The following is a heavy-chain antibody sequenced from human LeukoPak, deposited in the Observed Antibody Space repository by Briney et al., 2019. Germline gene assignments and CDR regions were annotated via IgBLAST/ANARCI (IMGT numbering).Heavy chain of an antibody. CDR3: ARGRRGVVVPAARKNWFDP. CDR2: INHSGST. J-gene: IGHJ5*02. V-gene: IGHV4-34*01. CDR1: GGSFSGYY. Sequence: SETLSLTCAVYGGSFSGYYWSWIRQPPGKGLEWIGEINHSGSTNYNPSLKSRVTMSVDTSKNQFSLKLSSVTAADTAVYYCARGRRGVVVPAARKNWFDPWGQGTLVTVSS. D-gene: IGHD2-2*01.